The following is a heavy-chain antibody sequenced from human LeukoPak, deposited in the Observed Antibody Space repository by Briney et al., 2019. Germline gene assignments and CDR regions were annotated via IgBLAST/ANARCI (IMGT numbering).Heavy chain of an antibody. CDR3: AKRGVVIRVILVGFHKEAYYFES. D-gene: IGHD3/OR15-3a*01. Sequence: GGSLRLSCAASGFTFSNYGMHWVRQAPGKGLEWVAGISDSGGSTKYADSVKGRFTISRDNPKNTLYLQMNSLRAEDPAVYFCAKRGVVIRVILVGFHKEAYYFESWGQGALVTVSS. V-gene: IGHV3-23*01. CDR1: GFTFSNYG. J-gene: IGHJ4*02. CDR2: ISDSGGST.